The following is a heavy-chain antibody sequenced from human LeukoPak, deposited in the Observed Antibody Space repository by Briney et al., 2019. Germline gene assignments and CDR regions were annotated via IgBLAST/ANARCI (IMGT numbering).Heavy chain of an antibody. V-gene: IGHV3-23*01. CDR1: GFTFSSYA. Sequence: PGGSLRLSCAASGFTFSSYAMSWVRQAPGKGLEWVSAISGSGGSTYYADSVKGRFTISRDNSKNTLYLQMNSLRAEDTAVYYCAKGAFDVKPLGRNYMDVWGKGTTVTVSS. CDR3: AKGAFDVKPLGRNYMDV. J-gene: IGHJ6*03. D-gene: IGHD7-27*01. CDR2: ISGSGGST.